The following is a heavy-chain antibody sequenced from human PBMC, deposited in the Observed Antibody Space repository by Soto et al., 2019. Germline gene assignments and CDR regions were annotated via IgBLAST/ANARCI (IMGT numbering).Heavy chain of an antibody. Sequence: SETLSLTCTVSGGSIISYYWSWILQPPGKGLEWIGYIYYSGSTNYNPSLKSRVTISVDTSKNQFSLKLSSVTAADTAVYYCARGMGKGAFDIWGQGTMVTVSS. J-gene: IGHJ3*02. V-gene: IGHV4-59*01. D-gene: IGHD6-13*01. CDR1: GGSIISYY. CDR2: IYYSGST. CDR3: ARGMGKGAFDI.